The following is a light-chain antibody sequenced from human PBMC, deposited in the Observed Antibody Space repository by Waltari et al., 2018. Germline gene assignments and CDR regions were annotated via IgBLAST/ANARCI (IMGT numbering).Light chain of an antibody. V-gene: IGKV1-5*01. CDR2: EAS. CDR3: QQYKTFSRT. CDR1: QNINNW. Sequence: DIQMTQSPSTLSASVGDRVTITCRASQNINNWLAWYQQTPGRAPKLLIYEASSLENGVPSRFRGRGSGTLFTLTITSLQPDDVALYYCQQYKTFSRTFGQGTQVEIK. J-gene: IGKJ1*01.